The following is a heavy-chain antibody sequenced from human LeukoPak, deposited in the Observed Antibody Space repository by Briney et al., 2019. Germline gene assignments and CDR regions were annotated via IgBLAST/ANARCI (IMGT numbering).Heavy chain of an antibody. Sequence: GASVTVSCKASGYTFIKYTIHWVRQAPGQRLQWMGWIIAGNGNPRYSQNFQGRVTFTRDTSATTAYMELSSLKFEDTAVYYCARDSGTEEGWFDPWGQGTLVTVSS. CDR1: GYTFIKYT. CDR3: ARDSGTEEGWFDP. J-gene: IGHJ5*02. V-gene: IGHV1-3*01. CDR2: IIAGNGNP.